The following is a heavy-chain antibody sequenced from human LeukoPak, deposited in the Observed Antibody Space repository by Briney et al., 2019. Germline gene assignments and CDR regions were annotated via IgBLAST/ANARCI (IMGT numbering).Heavy chain of an antibody. Sequence: ASVKVSCKASGYTFTSYYMHWVRQAPGQRLEWMGIINPSGGSTSYAQKFQGRVTMTRDMSTSTVYMELSSLRSEDTAVYYCARDLGRIAAAGPNYYYYYYMDVWGKGTTVTVSS. CDR1: GYTFTSYY. CDR3: ARDLGRIAAAGPNYYYYYYMDV. J-gene: IGHJ6*03. V-gene: IGHV1-46*01. D-gene: IGHD6-13*01. CDR2: INPSGGST.